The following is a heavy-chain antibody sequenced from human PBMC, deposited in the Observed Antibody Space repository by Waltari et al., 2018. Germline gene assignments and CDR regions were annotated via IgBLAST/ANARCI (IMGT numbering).Heavy chain of an antibody. V-gene: IGHV3-48*04. Sequence: EVQLVESGGGLVQPGGSLRLSCAASGFTFSSYSMNWVRQAPGKGLEWVSYISSSSSTIYYAYAVKGRFTISRDNAKNSLYLQMNSLRAEDTAVYYCARRAVTSSHYYYYMDVWGKGTTVTVSS. CDR3: ARRAVTSSHYYYYMDV. J-gene: IGHJ6*03. CDR2: ISSSSSTI. CDR1: GFTFSSYS. D-gene: IGHD4-17*01.